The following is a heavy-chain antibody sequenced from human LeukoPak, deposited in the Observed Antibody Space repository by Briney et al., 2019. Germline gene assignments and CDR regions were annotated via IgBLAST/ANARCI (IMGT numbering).Heavy chain of an antibody. V-gene: IGHV3-30*02. CDR3: AKGPSYSNYDWFDP. J-gene: IGHJ5*02. D-gene: IGHD4-11*01. CDR2: IRYDGSNK. Sequence: PGGSLRLSCAASGFTFSSYGMHWVRQAPGKGLEWAAFIRYDGSNKYYADSVKGRFTISRDNSKNTLYLQMNSLRAEDTAVYYCAKGPSYSNYDWFDPWGQGTLVTVSS. CDR1: GFTFSSYG.